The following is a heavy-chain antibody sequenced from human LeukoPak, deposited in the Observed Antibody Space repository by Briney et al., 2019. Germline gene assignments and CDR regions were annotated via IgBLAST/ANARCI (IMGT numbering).Heavy chain of an antibody. CDR1: GFTFSNYA. D-gene: IGHD1-26*01. Sequence: GGSLRLSCVASGFTFSNYAMNWVRQAQGLEWVALIRIDGSIKYYEDSVKGRFTISRDNSKNTVYLQMKSLRGDDTGVYYCAKGGLWELLHNAMDVWGKGTTVTVSS. V-gene: IGHV3-30*02. CDR3: AKGGLWELLHNAMDV. CDR2: IRIDGSIK. J-gene: IGHJ6*03.